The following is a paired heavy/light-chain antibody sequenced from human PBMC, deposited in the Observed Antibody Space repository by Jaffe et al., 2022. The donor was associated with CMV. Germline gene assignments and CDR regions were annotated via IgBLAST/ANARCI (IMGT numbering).Light chain of an antibody. CDR3: QQRDNWQKLT. Sequence: ELVLTQSPVTLSLSPGDRATLSCRASQSISNYLAWYQQKPGQAPRLLIYDVSNRATGIPARFSGSGSGTDFTLTISSLEPEDFAVYYCQQRDNWQKLTFGGGTKVET. V-gene: IGKV3-11*01. J-gene: IGKJ4*01. CDR1: QSISNY. CDR2: DVS.
Heavy chain of an antibody. CDR3: ARHDGFVHVWSRGGRQPTYYYMDV. CDR1: GYRFTSSW. J-gene: IGHJ6*03. D-gene: IGHD3-16*01. CDR2: IFPDDSDT. Sequence: EVQLVQSAAEVKKPGESLKISCKGSGYRFTSSWIGWVRQMPGKGLEWMGVIFPDDSDTRYSPSFQGQVTISADKSISTAYLQWNSLKASDTAIYYCARHDGFVHVWSRGGRQPTYYYMDVWGRGTTVTVSS. V-gene: IGHV5-51*01.